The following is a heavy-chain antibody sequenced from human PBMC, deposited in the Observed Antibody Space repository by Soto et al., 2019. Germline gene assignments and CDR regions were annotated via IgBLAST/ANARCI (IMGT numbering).Heavy chain of an antibody. CDR3: ALTLAVVAFDY. CDR1: GFTFGSHA. D-gene: IGHD2-15*01. CDR2: ISVGGDST. Sequence: GGSLRLSCAASGFTFGSHAMSWVRQAPGKGLEWVSVISVGGDSTYFADSVKGRFTISRDNSKNTLYLQLSSLRAEDTALYYCALTLAVVAFDYWGPGTLVTVSS. V-gene: IGHV3-23*01. J-gene: IGHJ4*02.